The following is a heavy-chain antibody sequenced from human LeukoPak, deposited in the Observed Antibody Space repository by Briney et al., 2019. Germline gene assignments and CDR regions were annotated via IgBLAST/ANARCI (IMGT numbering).Heavy chain of an antibody. CDR3: GRDLYGDDHTDY. V-gene: IGHV3-74*01. Sequence: SCKASGYTFTGYYMHWVRQAPGKGLVWVSRINSDGSSTSYADSVKGRFTISRDNAKNTLYLQMNSLRAEDTAVYYCGRDLYGDDHTDYWGQGTLVTVSS. CDR1: GYTFTGYY. J-gene: IGHJ4*02. CDR2: INSDGSST. D-gene: IGHD4-17*01.